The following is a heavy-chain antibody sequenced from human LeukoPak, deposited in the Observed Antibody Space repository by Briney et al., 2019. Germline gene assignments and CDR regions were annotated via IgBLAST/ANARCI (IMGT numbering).Heavy chain of an antibody. V-gene: IGHV1-46*01. CDR1: GDTLTSYY. J-gene: IGHJ4*02. CDR3: ARETAYGDYVSFDY. Sequence: GASVKVSCKASGDTLTSYYMHGVRHATGQGLEWMGIINPSGGSKSYAQKFQGRVTMTRDTSTSTVYMELSSLRSEDTAVYYCARETAYGDYVSFDYWGQGTLVTVSS. CDR2: INPSGGSK. D-gene: IGHD4-17*01.